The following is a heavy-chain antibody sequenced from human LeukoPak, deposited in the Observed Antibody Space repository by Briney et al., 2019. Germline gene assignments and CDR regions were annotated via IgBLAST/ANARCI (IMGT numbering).Heavy chain of an antibody. CDR3: ARTPFSSGWYSDY. J-gene: IGHJ4*02. D-gene: IGHD6-19*01. CDR2: INPNSGGT. Sequence: ASVKVSCKASGYTFTGYYMHWVRQAPGQGLEWMGRINPNSGGTNYAQKFQGRVTMTRDTYISTAYMELSRLRSDDTAVYYCARTPFSSGWYSDYWGQGTLVTVSS. CDR1: GYTFTGYY. V-gene: IGHV1-2*06.